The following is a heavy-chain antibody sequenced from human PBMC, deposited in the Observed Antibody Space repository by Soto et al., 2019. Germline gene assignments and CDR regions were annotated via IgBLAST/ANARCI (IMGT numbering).Heavy chain of an antibody. Sequence: EVRLVESGGGRVKPGGALRISCAASGFIFSDYSMDCFRQAPGKGLEWVASISGSNMYISYADSVRGRFTISRDSAKNSLFLQMTNLTAEDTAVYYCARDGRGSYFTLYLDFWGQGTQVTASS. CDR2: ISGSNMYI. CDR3: ARDGRGSYFTLYLDF. CDR1: GFIFSDYS. V-gene: IGHV3-21*01. J-gene: IGHJ4*02. D-gene: IGHD1-26*01.